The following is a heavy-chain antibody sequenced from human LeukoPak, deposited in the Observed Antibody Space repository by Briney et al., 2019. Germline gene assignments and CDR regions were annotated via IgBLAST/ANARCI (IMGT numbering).Heavy chain of an antibody. CDR1: GGSISSSSYY. J-gene: IGHJ4*02. Sequence: SETLSLTCTVSGGSISSSSYYWGWIRQPPGKGLEWIGIIYYSGSTYYNPSLKSRVTISVDTSKNQFSLKLSSVTAADTAVYYCARHSTSTIVGFDYWGQGTLVTVSS. V-gene: IGHV4-39*01. D-gene: IGHD5/OR15-5a*01. CDR2: IYYSGST. CDR3: ARHSTSTIVGFDY.